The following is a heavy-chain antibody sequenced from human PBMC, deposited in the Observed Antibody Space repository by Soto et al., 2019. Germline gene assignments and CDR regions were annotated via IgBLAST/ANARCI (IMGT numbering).Heavy chain of an antibody. V-gene: IGHV3-43*01. D-gene: IGHD6-13*01. J-gene: IGHJ6*02. CDR3: ASLGGSTPWYEGYGMDV. CDR1: GFTFDDYT. CDR2: ISWDGGST. Sequence: GGSLRLSCAASGFTFDDYTMHWVRQAPGKGLEWVSLISWDGGSTYYADSVKGRFTISRDNSKNSLYLQMNSLRTEDTALYYCASLGGSTPWYEGYGMDVWGQGTTVTVSS.